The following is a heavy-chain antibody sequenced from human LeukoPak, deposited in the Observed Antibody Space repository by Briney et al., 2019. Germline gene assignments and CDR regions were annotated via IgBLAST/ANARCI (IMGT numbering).Heavy chain of an antibody. J-gene: IGHJ2*01. CDR2: INHSGST. CDR3: ASRGYSGYGHWYFDL. CDR1: GGSFSGYY. Sequence: PSETLSLTCAVYGGSFSGYYWSWIRQPPGKGLEWIGEINHSGSTNYNPSLKSRVTMSVDTSKNQFSLKLSSVTAADTAVYYCASRGYSGYGHWYFDLWGRGTLVTVSS. D-gene: IGHD5-12*01. V-gene: IGHV4-34*01.